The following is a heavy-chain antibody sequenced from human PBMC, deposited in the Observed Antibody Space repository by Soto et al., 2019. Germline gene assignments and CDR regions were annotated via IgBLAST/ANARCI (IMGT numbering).Heavy chain of an antibody. Sequence: QVQLVESGGGLVKPGGSLRLSCAASGFTFSDYYMSWIRQAPGKGLEWVSYISSSGSTIYYADSVKGRFTISRDNAKNSLYLQMNSLRAEDAAVNSCARDNRQYYDILSGYYMLWGQGTLVTVSS. V-gene: IGHV3-11*01. CDR1: GFTFSDYY. CDR3: ARDNRQYYDILSGYYML. D-gene: IGHD3-9*01. J-gene: IGHJ4*02. CDR2: ISSSGSTI.